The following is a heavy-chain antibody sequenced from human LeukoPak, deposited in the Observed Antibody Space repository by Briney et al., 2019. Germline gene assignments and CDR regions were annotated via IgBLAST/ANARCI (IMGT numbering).Heavy chain of an antibody. CDR3: ARGAGGSGTFRAYYYYGMDV. V-gene: IGHV4-34*01. CDR1: GGSFRGYY. J-gene: IGHJ6*02. Sequence: SETLSLTCAVYGGSFRGYYWSWIRQTPGKGLEWIGEINHSGSTNYNPSLKSRVTISIDTSKNQVSLKLISVTAADAAVYYCARGAGGSGTFRAYYYYGMDVWGQGTTVTVSS. D-gene: IGHD3-10*01. CDR2: INHSGST.